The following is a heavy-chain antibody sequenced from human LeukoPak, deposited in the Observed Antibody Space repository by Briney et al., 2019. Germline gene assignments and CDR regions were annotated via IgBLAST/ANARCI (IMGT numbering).Heavy chain of an antibody. V-gene: IGHV5-51*01. D-gene: IGHD2-2*01. CDR2: VYPGDSDT. CDR3: GRHRDVGSTFCPLDY. Sequence: GESLKISCKGSGYSFTNYWIGWVRQMPGKGLEWMGIVYPGDSDTRYSPSFQGQVTISADKSISTAYLQWSSLKASDTAIYYCGRHRDVGSTFCPLDYWGQGTQVTVSS. J-gene: IGHJ4*02. CDR1: GYSFTNYW.